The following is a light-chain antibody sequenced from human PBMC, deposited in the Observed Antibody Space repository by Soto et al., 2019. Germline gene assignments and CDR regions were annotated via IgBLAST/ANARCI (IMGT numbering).Light chain of an antibody. V-gene: IGKV1-39*01. CDR1: QSISSY. CDR2: AAS. CDR3: QQGYSIPWT. Sequence: DIQMTQSPSSVSASVGDRVTITCRASQSISSYLNWYQERPGKAPKVLIHAASSLESGVPSRFSGSGSGTDFTLTISSLQLEDFAIYYCQQGYSIPWTFGQGTKVDIK. J-gene: IGKJ1*01.